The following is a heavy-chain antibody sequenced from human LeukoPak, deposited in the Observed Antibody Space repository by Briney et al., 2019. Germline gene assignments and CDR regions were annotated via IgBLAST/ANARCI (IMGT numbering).Heavy chain of an antibody. Sequence: ASVKVSCKASGYTFTSYGISWVRQAPGQGLEWMGWISAYNGNTNYAQKLQGRVTMTTDTSTSTAYMELRSLRSDDTAVYYCARGHPTYYYDSSGSSKVAGKFDYWGQGTLVTVSS. CDR2: ISAYNGNT. CDR3: ARGHPTYYYDSSGSSKVAGKFDY. D-gene: IGHD3-22*01. V-gene: IGHV1-18*01. J-gene: IGHJ4*02. CDR1: GYTFTSYG.